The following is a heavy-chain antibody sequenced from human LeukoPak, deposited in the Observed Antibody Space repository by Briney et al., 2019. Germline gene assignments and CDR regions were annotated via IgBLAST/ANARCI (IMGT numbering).Heavy chain of an antibody. CDR2: ISYDGSNK. Sequence: PGGSLRLSCAASGFTFSSYSMHWVRQAPGKGLEWVAVISYDGSNKYYADSVKGRFTISRDNSKNTLYLQMNSLRAEDPAVYYCARFGEAAAAFDYWGQGNLVTVSS. CDR1: GFTFSSYS. J-gene: IGHJ4*02. CDR3: ARFGEAAAAFDY. V-gene: IGHV3-30*05. D-gene: IGHD6-13*01.